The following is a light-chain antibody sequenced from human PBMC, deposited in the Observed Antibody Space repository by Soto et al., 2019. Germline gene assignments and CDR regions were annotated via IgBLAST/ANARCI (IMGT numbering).Light chain of an antibody. V-gene: IGLV2-23*01. Sequence: QSALTQPASVSGSPGQSITISCTGTSSDVGSYNSVSWYQHHPGKAPKLIIYEGSKRPSGVSDRFSGSKSGNTASLTISGLQAEDEADYYCCSYAISSTSYVFGTGTKVTVL. J-gene: IGLJ1*01. CDR2: EGS. CDR3: CSYAISSTSYV. CDR1: SSDVGSYNS.